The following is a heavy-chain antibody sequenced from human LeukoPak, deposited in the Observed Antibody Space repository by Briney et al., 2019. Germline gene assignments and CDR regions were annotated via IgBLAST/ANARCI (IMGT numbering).Heavy chain of an antibody. V-gene: IGHV3-73*01. D-gene: IGHD1-26*01. Sequence: GGSLRLSCAASGFTFSGSAMHWVRQASGKGLEWVGRIRSKANTYATAYAASVKGRFTISRDDSKNTADLQMNSLKTEDTAVYYCTRTGGSRGAFDIWGQGTMVTVSS. J-gene: IGHJ3*02. CDR1: GFTFSGSA. CDR2: IRSKANTYAT. CDR3: TRTGGSRGAFDI.